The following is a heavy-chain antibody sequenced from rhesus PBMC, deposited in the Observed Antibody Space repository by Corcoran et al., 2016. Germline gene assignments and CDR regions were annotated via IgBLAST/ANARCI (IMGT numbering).Heavy chain of an antibody. Sequence: QVQLQQWGEGLVKPSETLSLTCAVYGGSIRGYYYWRWIRQPPGKGLEWIGDIYGNSASTNYNPALKNRFTISKDTSKTQFSLKRSSVTAADTAVYYCARDGRITGTTTFDYWGQGGLVTVSS. CDR3: ARDGRITGTTTFDY. CDR2: IYGNSAST. V-gene: IGHV4-73*01. CDR1: GGSIRGYYY. J-gene: IGHJ4*01. D-gene: IGHD1-26*01.